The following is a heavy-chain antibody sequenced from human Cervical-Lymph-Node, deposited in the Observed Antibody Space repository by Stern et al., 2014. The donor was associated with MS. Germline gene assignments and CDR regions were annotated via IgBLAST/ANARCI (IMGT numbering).Heavy chain of an antibody. CDR2: ISSSGNTI. CDR3: ARDHHGLDY. D-gene: IGHD2-8*01. CDR1: GFTFSAYY. J-gene: IGHJ4*02. V-gene: IGHV3-11*01. Sequence: QVQLVQSGGDLVKPGGSLRLSCAASGFTFSAYYMSWIRQAPGKGLEWLSYISSSGNTIYYADSVKGRFTISRDNAKNLLYLQMSSLRADDTAVYYCARDHHGLDYWGQGTLVTVSS.